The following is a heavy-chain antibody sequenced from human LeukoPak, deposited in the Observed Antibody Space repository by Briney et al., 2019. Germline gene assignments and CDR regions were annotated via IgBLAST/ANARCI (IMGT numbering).Heavy chain of an antibody. Sequence: GRSLRLSCAASGFTFSSYSMNWVRQAPGKGLEWVSSILSGSNYTYYADSVKGRFTISRDNAKNSLYLQMNSLRAEDTAVYYCARVLVAGGYLYFQHWGQGTLVTVSS. CDR1: GFTFSSYS. D-gene: IGHD5-12*01. J-gene: IGHJ1*01. CDR3: ARVLVAGGYLYFQH. CDR2: ILSGSNYT. V-gene: IGHV3-21*01.